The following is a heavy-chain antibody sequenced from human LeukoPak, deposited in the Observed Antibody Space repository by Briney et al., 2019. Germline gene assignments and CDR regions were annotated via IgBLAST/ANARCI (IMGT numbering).Heavy chain of an antibody. D-gene: IGHD2-15*01. Sequence: NPGGSLRLSCAASGFTFSSYEMNWVRQAPGKGLEWVSYISSSGSTIYYADSVKGRFTISRDNAKNSLYLQMNSLRAEDTAVYYCAREPFSGGVVVGSLDYWGQGALVTVSS. CDR1: GFTFSSYE. V-gene: IGHV3-48*03. J-gene: IGHJ4*02. CDR2: ISSSGSTI. CDR3: AREPFSGGVVVGSLDY.